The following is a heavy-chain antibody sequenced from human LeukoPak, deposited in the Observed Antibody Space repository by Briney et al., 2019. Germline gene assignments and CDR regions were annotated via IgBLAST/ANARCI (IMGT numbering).Heavy chain of an antibody. CDR3: AGLAVAARPAPRSNDAFDI. D-gene: IGHD6-6*01. Sequence: PSETLSLTCTVSGGSISSYYWSWIRQPPGKGLEWIGYIYYSGSTNYNPSLKSRVTISVDTSKNQFSLKLSSVTAPDTAVYYCAGLAVAARPAPRSNDAFDIWGQGTMVTVSS. CDR1: GGSISSYY. CDR2: IYYSGST. J-gene: IGHJ3*02. V-gene: IGHV4-59*01.